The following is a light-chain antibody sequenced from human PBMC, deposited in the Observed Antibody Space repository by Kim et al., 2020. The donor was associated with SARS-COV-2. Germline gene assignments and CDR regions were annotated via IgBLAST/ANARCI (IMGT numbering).Light chain of an antibody. CDR3: QAWDSSTMV. CDR2: QDS. CDR1: KLGDKY. J-gene: IGLJ3*02. Sequence: VSTGQTASITCSGDKLGDKYACWYQQKPGQSPVLVIYQDSKRPSGIPERFSGSNSGNTATLTISGTQAMDEADYYCQAWDSSTMVFGGGTQLTVL. V-gene: IGLV3-1*01.